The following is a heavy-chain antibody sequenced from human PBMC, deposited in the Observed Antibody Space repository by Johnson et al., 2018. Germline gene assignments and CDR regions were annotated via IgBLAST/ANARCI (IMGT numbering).Heavy chain of an antibody. J-gene: IGHJ3*02. CDR3: ARRSPLTISWGDAFDI. V-gene: IGHV3-66*02. CDR2: IYIDGST. CDR1: GFTVSSNF. D-gene: IGHD1-14*01. Sequence: VQLQESGGGLVQPGGSLRLSCGASGFTVSSNFMSWVRQAPGKGLEWVSVIYIDGSTYYADSVKGRFTIPRDTSKNTLYLQMKSLRPEDTAVYYCARRSPLTISWGDAFDIWGQGTMVTVSS.